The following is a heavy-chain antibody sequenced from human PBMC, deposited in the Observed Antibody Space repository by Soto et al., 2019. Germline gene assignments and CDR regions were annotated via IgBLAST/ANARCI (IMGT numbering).Heavy chain of an antibody. Sequence: VKVSCKASGFTFTSSAVQWVRQARGQRLEWIGWIVVGSGNTNYAQKFQERVTITRDMSTSTAYMELSSLRSEDTAVYYCAADYPPPYYDFWSGNGMDVWGQGTTVTVSS. CDR1: GFTFTSSA. D-gene: IGHD3-3*01. J-gene: IGHJ6*02. CDR3: AADYPPPYYDFWSGNGMDV. CDR2: IVVGSGNT. V-gene: IGHV1-58*01.